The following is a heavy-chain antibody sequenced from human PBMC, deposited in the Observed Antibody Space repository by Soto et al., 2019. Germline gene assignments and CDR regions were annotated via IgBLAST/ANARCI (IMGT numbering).Heavy chain of an antibody. CDR3: APSSVNTYGLAQGIDH. D-gene: IGHD4-17*01. V-gene: IGHV4-31*03. CDR1: GGSISSRAYY. CDR2: IYYSGST. Sequence: PSEPLSLTSTVSGGSISSRAYYWIWIRRHRWRGVGWIWYIYYSGSTYYNPSLKSRVTISIDTSGNQFSLNLSSVTAADTAVYYCAPSSVNTYGLAQGIDHWGQGSLVTVSS. J-gene: IGHJ4*02.